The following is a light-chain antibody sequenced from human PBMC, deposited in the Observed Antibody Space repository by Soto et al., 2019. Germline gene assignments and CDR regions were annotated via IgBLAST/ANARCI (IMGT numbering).Light chain of an antibody. J-gene: IGKJ5*01. V-gene: IGKV1-5*03. CDR2: KAS. Sequence: DIQMTQSPSTLSASVGDRFTITCRASQSISSWLAWYQQKPGKXPKXXIYKASSLESGVPSRFSGSGSGTELTLTISSLQPDDFATYYCQQYNSYPITFGQGTRLEIK. CDR3: QQYNSYPIT. CDR1: QSISSW.